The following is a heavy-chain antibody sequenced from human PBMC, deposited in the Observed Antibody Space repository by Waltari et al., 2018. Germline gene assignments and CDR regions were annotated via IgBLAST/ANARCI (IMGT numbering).Heavy chain of an antibody. CDR3: ARVLRYFDWLLWGYFDY. Sequence: QVQLQQWGAGLLKPSETLSLTCAVYGGSFSGYYWSWIRQPPGKGLEWIGEINQSGSTNYNPSLKSRVTISVDTSKNQFSLELSSVTAADTAVYYCARVLRYFDWLLWGYFDYWGQGTLVTVAS. CDR1: GGSFSGYY. V-gene: IGHV4-34*01. CDR2: INQSGST. D-gene: IGHD3-9*01. J-gene: IGHJ4*02.